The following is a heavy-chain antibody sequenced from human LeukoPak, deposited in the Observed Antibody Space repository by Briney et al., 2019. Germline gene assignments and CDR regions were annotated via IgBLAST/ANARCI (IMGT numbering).Heavy chain of an antibody. CDR1: GFTFSSYS. Sequence: PGGSLRLSCAASGFTFSSYSMNWVRQAPGKRLEWVSSISSSSSYIYYADSVKGRFTISRDNAKNSLYLQMNSLRAEDTAVYYCARGESEMAHVDYWGQGTLVTVSS. D-gene: IGHD5-24*01. CDR2: ISSSSSYI. J-gene: IGHJ4*02. CDR3: ARGESEMAHVDY. V-gene: IGHV3-21*01.